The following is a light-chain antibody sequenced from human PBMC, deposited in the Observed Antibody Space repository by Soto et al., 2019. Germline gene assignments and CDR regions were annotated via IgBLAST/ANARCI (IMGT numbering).Light chain of an antibody. CDR2: GAS. CDR1: QSVSSN. J-gene: IGKJ1*01. V-gene: IGKV3-15*01. Sequence: EIVMTQSPATLSVSPGERATLSCRATQSVSSNLARYQQKPGQAPRLLIYGASTRATGIPARFRGSGSGTEFTLTFSSLQSEDFAVYYCQQYNNWPRTFGQGTKVEIK. CDR3: QQYNNWPRT.